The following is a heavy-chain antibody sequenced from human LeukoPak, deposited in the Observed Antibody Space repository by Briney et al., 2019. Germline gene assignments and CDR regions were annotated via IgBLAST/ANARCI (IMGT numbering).Heavy chain of an antibody. CDR2: ISSSGSTI. CDR1: GFTFSSYE. J-gene: IGHJ4*02. D-gene: IGHD3-10*01. Sequence: GGSLRLSCAASGFTFSSYEMNWVRQAPGKGLEWVSYISSSGSTIYYADSVKGRFTISRGNAKNSLYLQMNSLRAEDTAVYYCASGAYYGSGSYYSGYWGQGTLVTVSS. CDR3: ASGAYYGSGSYYSGY. V-gene: IGHV3-48*03.